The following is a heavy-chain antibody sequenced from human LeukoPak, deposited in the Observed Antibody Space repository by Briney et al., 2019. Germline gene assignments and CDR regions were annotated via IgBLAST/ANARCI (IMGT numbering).Heavy chain of an antibody. V-gene: IGHV3-30*18. D-gene: IGHD4-17*01. J-gene: IGHJ4*02. CDR1: GFTFSSYG. CDR2: ISYDGSNK. Sequence: PGGSLRLSCAASGFTFSSYGMHWVRQAPGKGLEWVAGISYDGSNKYYGDSVKGRFAISRDDSKNTLYLQMDSLRAEDTAVYYCAKGRGDPFYYFDFWGQGTPVTVSS. CDR3: AKGRGDPFYYFDF.